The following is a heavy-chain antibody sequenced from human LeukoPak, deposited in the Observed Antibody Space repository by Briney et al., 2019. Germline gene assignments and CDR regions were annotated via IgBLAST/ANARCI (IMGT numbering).Heavy chain of an antibody. CDR2: IDRGGDT. J-gene: IGHJ5*02. CDR3: ARNTPFSSSWYRWFDP. V-gene: IGHV3-66*01. Sequence: GRSLRLSCAASGFTVTSNYISWVRQAPRDGLEWVSGIDRGGDTYYADSVQGRFAISRDNSQNTLYPQMNSLGVEDTAVYYCARNTPFSSSWYRWFDPWGQGTLVTVSS. CDR1: GFTVTSNY. D-gene: IGHD6-13*01.